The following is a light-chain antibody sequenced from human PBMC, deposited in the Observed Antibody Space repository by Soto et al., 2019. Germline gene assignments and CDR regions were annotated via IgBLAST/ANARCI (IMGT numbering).Light chain of an antibody. Sequence: DIVLTQSPGTLSLSPGERGTLSCRVSQSVGSNLAWYQHKPGQAPRLLIYDASTRATGVPATFSGSGSGTEFALTISSLQSEDFAVYYCQQYNNWPPITFGQGTRLE. CDR3: QQYNNWPPIT. J-gene: IGKJ5*01. V-gene: IGKV3-15*01. CDR1: QSVGSN. CDR2: DAS.